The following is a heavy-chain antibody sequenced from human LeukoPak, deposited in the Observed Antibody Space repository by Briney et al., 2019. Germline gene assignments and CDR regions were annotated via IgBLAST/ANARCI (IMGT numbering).Heavy chain of an antibody. CDR1: GFTLSSYW. CDR2: ISSNGGST. Sequence: PGGSLRLSCAASGFTLSSYWMSWVRQAPGKGLEYVSAISSNGGSTYYANSVKGRFTISRDNSKNTLYLQMGSLRAEDMAVYYCARRSGYGSYYYYYMDVWGKGTTVTISS. CDR3: ARRSGYGSYYYYYMDV. D-gene: IGHD6-25*01. J-gene: IGHJ6*03. V-gene: IGHV3-64*01.